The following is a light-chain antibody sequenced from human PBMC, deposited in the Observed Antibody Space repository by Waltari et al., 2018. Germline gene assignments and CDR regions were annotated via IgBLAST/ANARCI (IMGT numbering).Light chain of an antibody. Sequence: EIVMTQSPATLSVSPGERATLSCRASQSVSSNLAWYQHKPGQAPRLLIYDASTRATDIPARFSGSGSGTEFTLTISSLQSEDFAVYYCEQYNNWPRTFGQGTKVEIK. CDR2: DAS. CDR1: QSVSSN. CDR3: EQYNNWPRT. J-gene: IGKJ1*01. V-gene: IGKV3-15*01.